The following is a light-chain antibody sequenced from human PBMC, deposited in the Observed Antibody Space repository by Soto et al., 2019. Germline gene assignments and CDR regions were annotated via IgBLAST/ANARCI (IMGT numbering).Light chain of an antibody. Sequence: ENEMTQSPATLSVSPGERDTLSCRASQSVSSKLAWFQQKPGQAPSLLIYGVSTRATGVPVRFSGSGSGTEFTLTINRLEPEDFAVYYCQQYGSSIWTFGQGTKVDIK. CDR2: GVS. CDR1: QSVSSK. V-gene: IGKV3-15*01. J-gene: IGKJ1*01. CDR3: QQYGSSIWT.